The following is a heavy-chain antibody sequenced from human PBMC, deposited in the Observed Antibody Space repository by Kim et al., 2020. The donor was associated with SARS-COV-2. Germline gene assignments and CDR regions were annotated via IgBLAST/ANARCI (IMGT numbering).Heavy chain of an antibody. CDR1: GFSLIPSGMC. CDR2: IDWDDDK. Sequence: SGPTLVNPTQTLTLTCTFSGFSLIPSGMCVSWIRQPPGKALEWLALIDWDDDKYYSTSLKTRLTISKDTSKNQVVLTMTNMDPVDTATYYCARIIGPRTYFDYWGQGTLVTVSS. V-gene: IGHV2-70*01. CDR3: ARIIGPRTYFDY. D-gene: IGHD1-26*01. J-gene: IGHJ4*02.